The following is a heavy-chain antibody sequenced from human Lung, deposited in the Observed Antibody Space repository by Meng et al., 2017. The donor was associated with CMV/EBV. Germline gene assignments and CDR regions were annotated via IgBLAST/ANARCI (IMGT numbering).Heavy chain of an antibody. CDR2: ISSSGSTI. J-gene: IGHJ4*02. D-gene: IGHD3-22*01. CDR3: AREGVYYDSSGYLDY. Sequence: LSLTXAASGFTFSSYEMNWVRQAPGKGLEWVSYISSSGSTIYYADSVKGRFTISRDNAKNSLYLQMNSLRAEDTAVYYCAREGVYYDSSGYLDYWGQGTLVTVSS. V-gene: IGHV3-48*03. CDR1: GFTFSSYE.